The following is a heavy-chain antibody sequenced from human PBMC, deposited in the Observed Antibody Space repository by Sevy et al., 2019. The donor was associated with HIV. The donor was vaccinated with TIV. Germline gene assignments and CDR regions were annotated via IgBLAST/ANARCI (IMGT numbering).Heavy chain of an antibody. J-gene: IGHJ4*02. Sequence: GGSLRLSCAASGFSLNNAWMSWVRQAPGKGLEWVGRIKSKADGGTTDYAAPVKGRFTISRDDSKNTLYLQMNSLKTEDTAIYYCTTITNSDSTSPREFDYWGQGSLVTVSS. CDR3: TTITNSDSTSPREFDY. D-gene: IGHD6-13*01. CDR2: IKSKADGGTT. CDR1: GFSLNNAW. V-gene: IGHV3-15*01.